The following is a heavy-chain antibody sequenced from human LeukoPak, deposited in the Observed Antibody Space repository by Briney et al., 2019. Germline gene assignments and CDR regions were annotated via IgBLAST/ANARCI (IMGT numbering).Heavy chain of an antibody. CDR1: GFTFSSYA. CDR2: IYSGGST. J-gene: IGHJ4*02. CDR3: ASTSATEGSYYYDSSGYYSRFDY. D-gene: IGHD3-22*01. Sequence: PGGSLRLSCADSGFTFSSYAMSWVRQAPGKGLEWVSVIYSGGSTYYADSVKGRFTISRDNSKNTLYLQMNSLRAEDTAVYYCASTSATEGSYYYDSSGYYSRFDYWGQGTLVTVSS. V-gene: IGHV3-66*01.